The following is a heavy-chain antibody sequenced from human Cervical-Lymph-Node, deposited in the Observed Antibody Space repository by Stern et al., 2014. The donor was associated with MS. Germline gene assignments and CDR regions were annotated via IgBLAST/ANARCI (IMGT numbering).Heavy chain of an antibody. CDR1: GFTFDDYD. V-gene: IGHV3-9*01. Sequence: VQLVESGGGLVQPGRSLRLSCVGSGFTFDDYDMHWVRQAPGKGLEWVSTISWSSGSIGYADSVKGRFTTSRDNAKNSLYLQMNSLKPEDTALYYCAKDVRVYSSGWFSGMDVWGQGTTVNVSS. J-gene: IGHJ6*02. CDR2: ISWSSGSI. D-gene: IGHD6-19*01. CDR3: AKDVRVYSSGWFSGMDV.